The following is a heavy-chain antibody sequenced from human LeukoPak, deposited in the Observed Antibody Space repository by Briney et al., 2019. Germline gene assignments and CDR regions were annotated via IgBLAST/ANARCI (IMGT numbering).Heavy chain of an antibody. CDR3: ARHTPPYNDFDY. CDR1: GGSISSYY. V-gene: IGHV4-4*09. D-gene: IGHD5-24*01. Sequence: KPSETLSLTCTVSGGSISSYYWSWIRQPPGKGLEWIGYIYTSGSTNYNPSLKSRVTISVDTSKNQFSLKLSSVTAADTAVYYCARHTPPYNDFDYWGQGTLVTVSS. CDR2: IYTSGST. J-gene: IGHJ4*02.